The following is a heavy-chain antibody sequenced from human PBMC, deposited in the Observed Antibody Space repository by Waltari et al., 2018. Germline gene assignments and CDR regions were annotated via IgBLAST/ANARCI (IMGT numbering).Heavy chain of an antibody. CDR1: GFTFSGHW. D-gene: IGHD1-1*01. J-gene: IGHJ4*02. Sequence: EVQLVESGGGLVQPGESLRLSCAGSGFTFSGHWMTWVRQAPGKGLEWVANIKQDGSEKNYVDSVKGRFTISRDNARNSLYLQMNSLRAEDTAVYYCARLWNGPDCWGQGTLVTVSS. CDR3: ARLWNGPDC. CDR2: IKQDGSEK. V-gene: IGHV3-7*03.